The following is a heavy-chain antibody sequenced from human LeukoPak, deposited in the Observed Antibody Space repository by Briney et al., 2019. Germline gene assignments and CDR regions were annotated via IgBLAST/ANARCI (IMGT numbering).Heavy chain of an antibody. V-gene: IGHV1-2*02. Sequence: PGASVKVSCTTSGYSFTDYYMHWVRQAPGQGLEWMGWINPNSGGTSSAQKSQGRVTMTRDTSISTVYMEVSWLTSDDTAIYYCARADRLHGGPYLIGPWGQGTLVTASS. J-gene: IGHJ5*02. CDR2: INPNSGGT. CDR1: GYSFTDYY. CDR3: ARADRLHGGPYLIGP. D-gene: IGHD2-21*01.